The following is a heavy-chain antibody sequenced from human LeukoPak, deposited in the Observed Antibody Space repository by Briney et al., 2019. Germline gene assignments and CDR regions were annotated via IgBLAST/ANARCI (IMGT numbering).Heavy chain of an antibody. CDR1: GDSIWSFF. V-gene: IGHV4-59*01. J-gene: IGHJ4*02. CDR3: ARLPSAGHGYFED. CDR2: FYYTGST. Sequence: KTSETLSLTCTVSGDSIWSFFWSWIRQPPGKGLEWIGFFYYTGSTNYNRSLKSRVAISVDTSTNQLFLNLSSVTAADTAVYYCARLPSAGHGYFEDWGQGALVTVSS. D-gene: IGHD4-17*01.